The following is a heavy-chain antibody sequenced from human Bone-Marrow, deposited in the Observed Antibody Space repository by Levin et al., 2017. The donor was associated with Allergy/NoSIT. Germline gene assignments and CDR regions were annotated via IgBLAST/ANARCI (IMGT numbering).Heavy chain of an antibody. V-gene: IGHV4-59*01. CDR3: AKDLGASGWED. J-gene: IGHJ4*02. CDR2: IHYSGIT. CDR1: GGSITTYY. D-gene: IGHD6-19*01. Sequence: PSETLSLTCSVSVSGGSITTYYWSWIRQPPGKGLEWIGSIHYSGITNYNPSLKSRVTMSVDTSTKQFSLQLTSVTAADTAVYYCAKDLGASGWEDWGQGTLVTVSS.